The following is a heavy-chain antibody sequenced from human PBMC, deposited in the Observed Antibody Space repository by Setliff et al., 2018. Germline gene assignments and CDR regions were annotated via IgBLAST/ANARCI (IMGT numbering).Heavy chain of an antibody. D-gene: IGHD5-12*01. CDR1: GASIRSSSYY. J-gene: IGHJ4*02. V-gene: IGHV4-39*02. Sequence: PSETLSLTCTVSGASIRSSSYYWGWIRQPPGKGLEWIGSIYYTGSADYNPSLKSRVTLSVDTSKNQFSLNLDSVTAADTALYYCARESRFGYSGYDCAFDYWGQGMLVTVSS. CDR2: IYYTGSA. CDR3: ARESRFGYSGYDCAFDY.